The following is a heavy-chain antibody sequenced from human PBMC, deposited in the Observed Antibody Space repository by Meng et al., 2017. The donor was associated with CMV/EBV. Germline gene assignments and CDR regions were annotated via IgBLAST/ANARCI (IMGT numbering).Heavy chain of an antibody. D-gene: IGHD3-22*01. CDR3: ATTASSGYYYYFNY. V-gene: IGHV3-53*01. CDR2: IYSGGST. Sequence: GKSLKISCAASGFTVSSNYMSWVRQAPGKGLEWVSVIYSGGSTYYADSVKGRFTISRDNSKNTLYLQMNSLRAEDTAVYYCATTASSGYYYYFNYWGQGTLVTVSS. J-gene: IGHJ4*02. CDR1: GFTVSSNY.